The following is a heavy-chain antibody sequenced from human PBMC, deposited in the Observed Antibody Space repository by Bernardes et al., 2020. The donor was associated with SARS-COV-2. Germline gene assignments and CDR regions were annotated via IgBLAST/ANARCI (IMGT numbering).Heavy chain of an antibody. J-gene: IGHJ4*02. Sequence: GSLKLSCAASGFTFSRSLMSWVRQAPWKGLEWLGNLKSDGSEQNYLASVRGRFTISRDNAKNSLYLQMNSLRAEDTAIYYCTRDEGDDHINYRFDYWGQGALVTVSS. CDR1: GFTFSRSL. D-gene: IGHD2-21*01. V-gene: IGHV3-7*03. CDR2: LKSDGSEQ. CDR3: TRDEGDDHINYRFDY.